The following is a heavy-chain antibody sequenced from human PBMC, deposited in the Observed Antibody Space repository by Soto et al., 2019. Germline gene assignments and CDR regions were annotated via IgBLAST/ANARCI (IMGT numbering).Heavy chain of an antibody. CDR1: GFTFSIYA. J-gene: IGHJ4*02. Sequence: GGSLRLSCAASGFTFSIYAMSWVRQAPGKGLEWVSTISGSGGSTNDADSVKGRFTISRDNSQNTLFLQMNSLRAEDTAVYYCANSYCTGGSCRYDYWGQGTLVTVSS. D-gene: IGHD2-15*01. V-gene: IGHV3-23*01. CDR2: ISGSGGST. CDR3: ANSYCTGGSCRYDY.